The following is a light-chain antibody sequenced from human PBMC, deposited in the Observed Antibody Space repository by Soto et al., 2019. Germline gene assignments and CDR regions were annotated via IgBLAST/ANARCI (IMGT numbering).Light chain of an antibody. CDR2: GAS. Sequence: EIVLTQSPGTLSLSPGERATLSCRASQSVSSGYLAWYQQKPGQAPRLLIYGASSRATGIPDRFSGSGSGTDFTLTISRLEPEDFAVYYCQQYGSSPPAVAFGQGTRVEIK. V-gene: IGKV3-20*01. J-gene: IGKJ1*01. CDR1: QSVSSGY. CDR3: QQYGSSPPAVA.